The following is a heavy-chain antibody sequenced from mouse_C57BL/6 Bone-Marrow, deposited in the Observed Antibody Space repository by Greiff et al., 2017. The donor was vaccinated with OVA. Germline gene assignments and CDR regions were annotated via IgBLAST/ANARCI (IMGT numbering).Heavy chain of an antibody. J-gene: IGHJ4*01. CDR1: GYTFTSYW. Sequence: VQLQQSGTVLARPGASVKMSCKTSGYTFTSYWMHWVKQRPGQGLEWIGAIYPGNSDTSYNQKFKGKAKLNAVTSASTAYMELSSLTNEDSAVYYCTRITPRVAHYAMDYWGQGTSVTVSS. CDR2: IYPGNSDT. D-gene: IGHD1-1*01. V-gene: IGHV1-5*01. CDR3: TRITPRVAHYAMDY.